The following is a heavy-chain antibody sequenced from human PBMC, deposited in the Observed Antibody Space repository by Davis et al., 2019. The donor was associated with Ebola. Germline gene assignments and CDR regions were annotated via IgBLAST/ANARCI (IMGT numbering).Heavy chain of an antibody. CDR3: ARDGYYYDSSGYYTIIDY. J-gene: IGHJ4*02. CDR1: GYTFTGYY. V-gene: IGHV1-3*01. CDR2: INAGNGNT. Sequence: ASVKVSCKASGYTFTGYYMHWVRQAPGQGLEWMGWINAGNGNTKYSQKFQGRVTITRDTSASTAYMELSSLRSEDTAVYYCARDGYYYDSSGYYTIIDYWGQGTLVTVSS. D-gene: IGHD3-22*01.